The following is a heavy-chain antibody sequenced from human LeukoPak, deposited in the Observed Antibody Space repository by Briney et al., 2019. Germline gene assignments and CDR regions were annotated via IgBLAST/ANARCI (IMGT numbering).Heavy chain of an antibody. CDR2: ISAYNGNT. D-gene: IGHD6-13*01. CDR1: GYTFTSYG. Sequence: GASVKVSCKASGYTFTSYGISWVRQAPGQGLEWMGWISAYNGNTNYAQKLQGRVTMTTETSTSTAYMELRSLRSDDTAVYYCARDRAAADYNWFDPWGQGTLVTVSS. CDR3: ARDRAAADYNWFDP. J-gene: IGHJ5*02. V-gene: IGHV1-18*01.